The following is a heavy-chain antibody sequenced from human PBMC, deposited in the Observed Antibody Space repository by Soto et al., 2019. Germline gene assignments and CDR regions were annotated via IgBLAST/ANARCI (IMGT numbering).Heavy chain of an antibody. CDR1: GGSISSGDYY. CDR3: ARATRNYSDSSGSYGRFDP. J-gene: IGHJ5*02. D-gene: IGHD3-22*01. V-gene: IGHV4-30-4*01. CDR2: ISYSGST. Sequence: QVQLQESGPGLVKPSQTLSLTCTVSGGSISSGDYYWSWIRQPPGKGLEWIGYISYSGSTYYNPSLKSRVTISVDTSKKQFSLKLSSVTAADTAVYYCARATRNYSDSSGSYGRFDPWGQGTLVTVSS.